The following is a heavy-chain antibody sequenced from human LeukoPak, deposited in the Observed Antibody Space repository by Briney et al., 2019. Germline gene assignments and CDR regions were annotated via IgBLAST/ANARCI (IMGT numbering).Heavy chain of an antibody. CDR3: AKPRLRGGYLFDY. J-gene: IGHJ4*02. Sequence: GGPLRLSCAASGFTFSSYGMHWVRQAPGKGLEWMAVVSDDGSNKYYEDSVRGRFTISRDNSKNALYLQMSSLRDEDTAVYYCAKPRLRGGYLFDYWGQGTLVTVSS. CDR1: GFTFSSYG. V-gene: IGHV3-30*18. D-gene: IGHD5-12*01. CDR2: VSDDGSNK.